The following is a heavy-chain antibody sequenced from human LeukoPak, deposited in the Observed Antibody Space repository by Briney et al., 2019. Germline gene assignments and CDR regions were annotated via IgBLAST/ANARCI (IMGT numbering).Heavy chain of an antibody. Sequence: GSLRLSCAASGFTFSRYWMHWVRQAPGKGLVWVSRIHSDGSSRNYADSVKGRFTISRDNAKNTLYLQMNRLRVEDTAVYYCARGLVALDYWGQGTLVTVSS. D-gene: IGHD2-21*01. CDR2: IHSDGSSR. V-gene: IGHV3-74*01. CDR1: GFTFSRYW. J-gene: IGHJ4*02. CDR3: ARGLVALDY.